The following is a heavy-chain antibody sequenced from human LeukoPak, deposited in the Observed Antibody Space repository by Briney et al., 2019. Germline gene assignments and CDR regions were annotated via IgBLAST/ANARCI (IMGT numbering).Heavy chain of an antibody. V-gene: IGHV3-30*03. Sequence: GGSLRLSCAASGFTFSSYGMHWVRQAPGKGLEWVAVISYDGSNKYYADSVKGRFTISRDNSKNTLYPQMNSLRAEDTAVYYCARVGGAYYGSGSYYSAYWGQGTLVTVSS. J-gene: IGHJ4*02. CDR2: ISYDGSNK. D-gene: IGHD3-10*01. CDR3: ARVGGAYYGSGSYYSAY. CDR1: GFTFSSYG.